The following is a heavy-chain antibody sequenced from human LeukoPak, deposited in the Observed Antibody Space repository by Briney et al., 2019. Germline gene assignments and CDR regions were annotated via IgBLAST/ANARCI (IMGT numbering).Heavy chain of an antibody. D-gene: IGHD3-3*01. J-gene: IGHJ4*02. CDR1: EYTFTSYD. CDR2: MNPNSGNA. V-gene: IGHV1-8*01. Sequence: ASVKVSCKASEYTFTSYDINWVRQATGQGLEWMGWMNPNSGNAGYAQKFQGRVTMTRNTSISTAYMELSSLRSEDTAVYYCARVLNYDFWSGLNYWGQGTLVTVSS. CDR3: ARVLNYDFWSGLNY.